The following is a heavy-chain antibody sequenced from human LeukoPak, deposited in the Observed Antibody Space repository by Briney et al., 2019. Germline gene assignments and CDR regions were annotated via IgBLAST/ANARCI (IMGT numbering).Heavy chain of an antibody. D-gene: IGHD7-27*01. J-gene: IGHJ3*02. V-gene: IGHV3-53*01. CDR3: ARDLGTNDAFDI. Sequence: GGSLRLSCAASGFTVSTTYMGWVRQAPGKGLEWVSIIYTGGSTYYAHSVKGRFTISRDNSKNTVYLQMNSLRAEDTAVYFCARDLGTNDAFDIWGQGTMLTVSS. CDR1: GFTVSTTY. CDR2: IYTGGST.